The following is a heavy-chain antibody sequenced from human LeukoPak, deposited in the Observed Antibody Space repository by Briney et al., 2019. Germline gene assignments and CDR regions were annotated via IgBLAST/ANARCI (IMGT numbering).Heavy chain of an antibody. Sequence: GGSLRPSCAASGFTFSSYWMSWVRQAPGKGLEWVANIKQDGNEKYYVDSVKDRFTIPRDNAKNSLYLQMNSLRAEDTAVYYCARVLRDYYFDFWGQGTLVTVSS. CDR2: IKQDGNEK. D-gene: IGHD3-9*01. CDR1: GFTFSSYW. V-gene: IGHV3-7*01. J-gene: IGHJ4*02. CDR3: ARVLRDYYFDF.